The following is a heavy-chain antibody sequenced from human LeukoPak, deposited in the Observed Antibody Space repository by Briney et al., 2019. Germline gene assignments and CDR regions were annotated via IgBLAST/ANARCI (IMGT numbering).Heavy chain of an antibody. V-gene: IGHV3-21*01. Sequence: GGSLRLSCAASGFTFSSYSMNWVRQAPGKGLEWVSSISSTISYIYYADSVKGRFTISRDNSKNTLYLQMNSLRAEDTAVYYCARGPGGNSVDYWGQGTLVTVSS. CDR3: ARGPGGNSVDY. CDR2: ISSTISYI. D-gene: IGHD4-23*01. J-gene: IGHJ4*02. CDR1: GFTFSSYS.